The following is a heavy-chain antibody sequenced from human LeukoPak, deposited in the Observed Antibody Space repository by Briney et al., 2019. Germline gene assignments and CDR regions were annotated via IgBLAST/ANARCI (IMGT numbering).Heavy chain of an antibody. D-gene: IGHD5-18*01. J-gene: IGHJ4*02. Sequence: GAPVKLSCKAAGRTVTSYAIIGGRQSPGQGLEWMGRSIPIFVIANYAHKFHLRITVTPYKSTSTDYMEMSSLRSEDTAVYYCAGDRGQVWTGGFDYWGQGTLVTVSS. CDR1: GRTVTSYA. CDR3: AGDRGQVWTGGFDY. V-gene: IGHV1-69*04. CDR2: SIPIFVIA.